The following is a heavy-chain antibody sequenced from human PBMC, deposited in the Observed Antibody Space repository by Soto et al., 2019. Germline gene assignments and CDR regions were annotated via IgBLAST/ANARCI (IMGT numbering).Heavy chain of an antibody. D-gene: IGHD6-13*01. J-gene: IGHJ4*02. CDR3: AKDRPDHSSWRPPFDY. V-gene: IGHV3-23*01. CDR2: ISGSGGST. Sequence: EVPLLESGGGLVQPGGFLRLSFAASGFTFSSYAMSWVRQAPGTGLEWVAAISGSGGSTYYADSVKGRFTISRDNSKNTLYLQRHSLRAEDTAVYYCAKDRPDHSSWRPPFDYWVQGTLVTVSS. CDR1: GFTFSSYA.